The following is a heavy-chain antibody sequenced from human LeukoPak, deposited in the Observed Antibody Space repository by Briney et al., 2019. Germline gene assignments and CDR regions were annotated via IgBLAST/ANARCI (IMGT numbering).Heavy chain of an antibody. J-gene: IGHJ4*02. CDR3: ARAPPPYSSGWYGEGGDY. CDR2: INPNSGGT. D-gene: IGHD6-19*01. Sequence: ASVKVSCKASGYTFTGYYMHWVRQAPGQRLEWMGRINPNSGGTNYAQKFQGRVTMTRDTSISTAYMELSRLRSDDTAVYYCARAPPPYSSGWYGEGGDYWGQGTLVTVSS. CDR1: GYTFTGYY. V-gene: IGHV1-2*06.